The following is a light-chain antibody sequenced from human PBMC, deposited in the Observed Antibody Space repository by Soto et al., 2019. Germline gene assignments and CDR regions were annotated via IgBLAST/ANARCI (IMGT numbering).Light chain of an antibody. Sequence: DIQMTQFPSSLSASVGDRITITCRASQTIRNYLNWFQQKPGKAPQLLIYAASSLQTGVPSRFTGSVSGADFTLTISSLQPEDTATYYCQQTYNVPQTYGQGTKVEIK. V-gene: IGKV1-39*01. CDR1: QTIRNY. CDR3: QQTYNVPQT. CDR2: AAS. J-gene: IGKJ1*01.